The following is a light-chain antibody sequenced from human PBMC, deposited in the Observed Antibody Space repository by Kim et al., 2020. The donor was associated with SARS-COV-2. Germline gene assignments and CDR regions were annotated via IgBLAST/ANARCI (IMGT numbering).Light chain of an antibody. CDR1: SSDVGRYNL. CDR2: EVS. J-gene: IGLJ2*01. Sequence: GQSITISCTGTSSDVGRYNLVSWYQQHPGKAPKLMIYEVSKRPSGVSNRFSGSKSGNTASLTISGLQAEDEADYYCCSYAGSSIVVFGGGTQLTVL. V-gene: IGLV2-23*02. CDR3: CSYAGSSIVV.